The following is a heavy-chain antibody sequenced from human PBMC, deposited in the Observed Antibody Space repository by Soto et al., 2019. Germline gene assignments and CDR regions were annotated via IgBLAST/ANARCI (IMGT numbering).Heavy chain of an antibody. J-gene: IGHJ4*02. CDR3: AREGAYCSGGSCYSYGFDY. CDR2: ISYDGSNK. V-gene: IGHV3-30-3*01. CDR1: GFTFSSYA. D-gene: IGHD2-15*01. Sequence: QVQLVESGGGVVQPGRSLRLSCAASGFTFSSYAMHWVRQAPGKGLEWVAVISYDGSNKYYADSVKGRFTISRDNSKNTLYLQMNSLRAEDTAVYYCAREGAYCSGGSCYSYGFDYWGQGTLVTVSS.